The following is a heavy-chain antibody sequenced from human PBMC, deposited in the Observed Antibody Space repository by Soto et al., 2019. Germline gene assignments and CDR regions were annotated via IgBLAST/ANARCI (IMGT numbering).Heavy chain of an antibody. CDR1: GGSISSGDYY. V-gene: IGHV4-30-4*01. CDR2: IYYSGST. D-gene: IGHD3-3*01. Sequence: SETLSLTCTVSGGSISSGDYYWSWIRQPPGKGLEWIGYIYYSGSTYYNPSLKSRVTISADTSKNQFSLKLSSVTAADTAVYYCAREAIFGVVIGYWGRGILVTLSS. CDR3: AREAIFGVVIGY. J-gene: IGHJ4*02.